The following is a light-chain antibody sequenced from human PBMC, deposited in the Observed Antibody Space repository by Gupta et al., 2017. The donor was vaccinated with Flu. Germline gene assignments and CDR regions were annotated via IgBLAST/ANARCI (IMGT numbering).Light chain of an antibody. CDR3: QQYNSYPHL. CDR1: QGIRNE. CDR2: AAS. J-gene: IGKJ2*01. V-gene: IGKV1-17*01. Sequence: DVQMSQSPSSLPAPVGDRVTITCRAGQGIRNELGWYQQKPGKAPKRLIYAASSLESGITSRFSGSGSGTEFTLTIRSLQPEDFATYYCQQYNSYPHLFGQGTKLEIK.